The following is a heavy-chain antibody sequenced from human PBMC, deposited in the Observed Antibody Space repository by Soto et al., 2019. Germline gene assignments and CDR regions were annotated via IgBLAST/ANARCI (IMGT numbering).Heavy chain of an antibody. D-gene: IGHD1-26*01. V-gene: IGHV1-8*01. J-gene: IGHJ4*02. Sequence: VASGKVSCKASGYSFTSLDINWLRQTTGQGLEWMGWMQPSSGRTGYAQKFQGRVTMTRDTSINTAYMELSSLTSDDTAFYYCARGVTAGVDYWGQGTLVTVSS. CDR3: ARGVTAGVDY. CDR2: MQPSSGRT. CDR1: GYSFTSLD.